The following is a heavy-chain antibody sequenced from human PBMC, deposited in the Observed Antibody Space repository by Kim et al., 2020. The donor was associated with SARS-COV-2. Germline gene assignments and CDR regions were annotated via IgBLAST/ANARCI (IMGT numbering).Heavy chain of an antibody. J-gene: IGHJ2*01. V-gene: IGHV4-31*03. Sequence: SETLSLTCTVSGGSISSGGYYWSWIRQHPGKGLEWIGYIYYSGSTYYNPSLMSRVTISVDTSKNQFSLKLSSVTAADAAVYYCARDWVWFLDLWGRGTLVTVSS. D-gene: IGHD3-16*01. CDR2: IYYSGST. CDR1: GGSISSGGYY. CDR3: ARDWVWFLDL.